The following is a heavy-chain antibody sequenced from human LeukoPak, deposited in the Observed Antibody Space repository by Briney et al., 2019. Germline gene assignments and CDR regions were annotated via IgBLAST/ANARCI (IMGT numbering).Heavy chain of an antibody. CDR2: ISGSGGST. V-gene: IGHV3-23*01. CDR1: GFTFSSYA. CDR3: AKAEWELPYWYFDL. Sequence: GGSLRLSCAASGFTFSSYAMSWVRQAPGKGLEWVSAISGSGGSTYYADSVKGRFTISGDNSKNTLYLQMNSLRAEDTAVYYCAKAEWELPYWYFDLWGRGTLVTVSS. D-gene: IGHD1-26*01. J-gene: IGHJ2*01.